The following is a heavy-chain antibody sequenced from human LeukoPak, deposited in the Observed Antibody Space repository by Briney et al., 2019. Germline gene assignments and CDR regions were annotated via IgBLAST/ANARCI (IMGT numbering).Heavy chain of an antibody. J-gene: IGHJ3*02. D-gene: IGHD1-1*01. V-gene: IGHV4-59*01. Sequence: SETLSLTCTVSGGSISSYYWSWIRQPPGKGLEWIGYIYYSGSTNYNPSLKSRVTISVDTSKNQFSLKLSSVTAADTAVYYCARGHVERAFDMWGQGTMVTVSS. CDR2: IYYSGST. CDR1: GGSISSYY. CDR3: ARGHVERAFDM.